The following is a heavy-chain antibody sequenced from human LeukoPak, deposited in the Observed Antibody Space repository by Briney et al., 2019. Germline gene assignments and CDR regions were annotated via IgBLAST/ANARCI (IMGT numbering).Heavy chain of an antibody. D-gene: IGHD4-17*01. CDR3: ARTSTVTPYYYYYYGMDV. V-gene: IGHV1-8*01. Sequence: ASVKVSCKASGYTFSSYDINWVRQATGQGLEWMGWMNPNSGNTGYAQKFQGRVTMTRNTSISTFYMELSSLRSEDTAVYYCARTSTVTPYYYYYYGMDVWGQGTTVTVSS. CDR2: MNPNSGNT. J-gene: IGHJ6*02. CDR1: GYTFSSYD.